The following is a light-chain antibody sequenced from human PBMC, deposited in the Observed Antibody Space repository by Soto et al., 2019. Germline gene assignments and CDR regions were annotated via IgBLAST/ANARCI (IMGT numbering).Light chain of an antibody. J-gene: IGKJ2*01. V-gene: IGKV3-15*01. CDR1: QSVYSRY. CDR3: QQYNTWPPLYT. Sequence: ETVLTQSPGTLSLSPGEGATLSCRASQSVYSRYLAWYQQKPGQAPRLLIYGASTRATGIPARFSGSGSGTEFTLTISSLQSEDFAVYYCQQYNTWPPLYTFGQGTKLEIK. CDR2: GAS.